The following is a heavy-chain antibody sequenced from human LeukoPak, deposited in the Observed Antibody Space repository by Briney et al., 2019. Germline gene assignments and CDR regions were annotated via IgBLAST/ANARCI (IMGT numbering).Heavy chain of an antibody. CDR1: GYSLSSGYY. CDR2: IYHSGST. J-gene: IGHJ4*02. D-gene: IGHD6-19*01. V-gene: IGHV4-38-2*02. CDR3: ARDSRAGYSSGWYLIDY. Sequence: PSETLSLTCAVSGYSLSSGYYWGWIRQPPGKGLEWIGSIYHSGSTYYNPSLKSRVTISVDTSKNQFSLKLSSVTAADTAVYYCARDSRAGYSSGWYLIDYWGRGTLVTVSS.